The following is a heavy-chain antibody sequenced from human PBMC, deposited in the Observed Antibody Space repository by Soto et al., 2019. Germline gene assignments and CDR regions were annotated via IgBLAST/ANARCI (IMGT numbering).Heavy chain of an antibody. CDR3: ARHREGIAVAGPFDY. CDR2: IYYSGST. CDR1: GGSISSSSYY. V-gene: IGHV4-39*01. Sequence: SETLSLTCTVSGGSISSSSYYWGWIRQPPGKGLEWIGNIYYSGSTYYNPSLKSRVTISVDTSKNQFSLKLSSVTAADTAVYYCARHREGIAVAGPFDYWGQGTLVTVSS. D-gene: IGHD6-19*01. J-gene: IGHJ4*02.